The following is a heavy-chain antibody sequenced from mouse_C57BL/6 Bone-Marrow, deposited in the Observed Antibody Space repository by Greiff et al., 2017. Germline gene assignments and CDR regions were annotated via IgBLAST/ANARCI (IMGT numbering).Heavy chain of an antibody. CDR1: GFTFSDYG. CDR3: ARRGRVVAFYAMDY. CDR2: ISSGSSTI. V-gene: IGHV5-17*01. J-gene: IGHJ4*01. Sequence: EVHLVESGGGLVKPGGSLKLSCAASGFTFSDYGMHWVRQAPEKGLEWVAYISSGSSTIYYADTVKGRFTISRDNSKNTLFLQMSRLRSEETAMYYGARRGRVVAFYAMDYWGQGTSVTVSS. D-gene: IGHD1-1*01.